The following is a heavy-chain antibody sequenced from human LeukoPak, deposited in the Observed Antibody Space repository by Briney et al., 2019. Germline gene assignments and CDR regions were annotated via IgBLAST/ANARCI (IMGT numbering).Heavy chain of an antibody. J-gene: IGHJ6*02. CDR3: ARRVVVVATDSYYGMDV. CDR1: GFSFSNYR. V-gene: IGHV3-21*01. Sequence: TGGSLRLSCAAPGFSFSNYRMNWVRQAPGKGLEWVSFITGSSNYIYYADSVKGRFTISRDNAKNSLCLQMNSLRAEDTAVYYCARRVVVVATDSYYGMDVWGQGTTVTVSS. CDR2: ITGSSNYI. D-gene: IGHD2-15*01.